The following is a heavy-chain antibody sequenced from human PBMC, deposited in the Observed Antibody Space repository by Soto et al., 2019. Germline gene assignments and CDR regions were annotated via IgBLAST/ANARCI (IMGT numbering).Heavy chain of an antibody. Sequence: GGSLRLSCAASGFTFSTYAMNWVRQAPVKGLEWVSAISGSGGSTYYADSVKGRFTISRDNSKNTLYLQMNSLRAEDTAVYYCARRGSGSYYDYWGQGTLVTVSS. CDR3: ARRGSGSYYDY. J-gene: IGHJ4*02. CDR1: GFTFSTYA. D-gene: IGHD1-26*01. CDR2: ISGSGGST. V-gene: IGHV3-23*01.